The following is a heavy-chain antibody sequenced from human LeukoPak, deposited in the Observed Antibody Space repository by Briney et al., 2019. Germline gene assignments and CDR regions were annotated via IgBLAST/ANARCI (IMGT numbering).Heavy chain of an antibody. CDR3: ARVIDVAAAGYFDS. V-gene: IGHV4-39*07. J-gene: IGHJ4*02. D-gene: IGHD6-13*01. Sequence: SETLSLTCTVSGASITTSYYWGWIRQPPGKGLEWIGSIYYSGRTYYNPSLKSRVTISADTSKNQFSLKLSSVTAADTAVYYCARVIDVAAAGYFDSWGQGTQVTVSS. CDR1: GASITTSYY. CDR2: IYYSGRT.